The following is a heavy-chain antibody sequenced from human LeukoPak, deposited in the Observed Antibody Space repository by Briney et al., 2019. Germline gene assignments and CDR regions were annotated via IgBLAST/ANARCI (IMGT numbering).Heavy chain of an antibody. D-gene: IGHD4-17*01. V-gene: IGHV4-39*01. CDR1: GASISRSDYF. J-gene: IGHJ4*02. CDR2: IYYSGST. Sequence: SETLSLTCTVSGASISRSDYFWGWIRQPPGKGLEWIGSIYYSGSTYYSPSLKGRVTISVDTSRNQFSLKLNSVAAADTAVYYCARSSEYGDPFNYWGQGTLVTVSS. CDR3: ARSSEYGDPFNY.